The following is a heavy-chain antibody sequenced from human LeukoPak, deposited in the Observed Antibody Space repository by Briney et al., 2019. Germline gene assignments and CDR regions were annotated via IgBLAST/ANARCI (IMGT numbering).Heavy chain of an antibody. CDR3: ARLDSEMATHPDY. D-gene: IGHD5-24*01. V-gene: IGHV3-7*01. Sequence: HTGGSLRLSCEASGFTFRSYWMNWARQAPGKALEWVANIKQDGRERYYVDSVKGRFTISRDNSKNTLYLQMNSLRAEDTAVYYCARLDSEMATHPDYWGQGTLVTVSS. J-gene: IGHJ4*02. CDR1: GFTFRSYW. CDR2: IKQDGRER.